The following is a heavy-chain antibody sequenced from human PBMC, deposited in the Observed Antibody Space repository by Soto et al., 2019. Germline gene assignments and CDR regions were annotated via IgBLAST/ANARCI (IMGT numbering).Heavy chain of an antibody. CDR1: GGSISSSNW. Sequence: QVQLQESGPGLVKPSGTLSLTCAVSGGSISSSNWWSWVRQPPGKGLEWIGEIYHSGSTNYNPSLKSPVTLSVDTSKNQCSLKLRSVTAADTAVYYCARRDRSKGLGQIDYWGQGTLVTVSS. CDR3: ARRDRSKGLGQIDY. CDR2: IYHSGST. J-gene: IGHJ4*02. V-gene: IGHV4-4*02. D-gene: IGHD6-19*01.